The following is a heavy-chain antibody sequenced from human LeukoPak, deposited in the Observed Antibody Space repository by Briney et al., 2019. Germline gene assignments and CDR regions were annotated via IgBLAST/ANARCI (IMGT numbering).Heavy chain of an antibody. D-gene: IGHD6-13*01. CDR3: ARDKAAGTEIWVPDY. Sequence: PGGSLRLSCAASGFTFSSYAMHWVRQAPGKGLEWVAVISYDGSNKYYADSVKGRFTISRDNSKNTLYLQMNSLRAEDTAVYYCARDKAAGTEIWVPDYWGQGTLVTVSS. CDR1: GFTFSSYA. CDR2: ISYDGSNK. J-gene: IGHJ4*02. V-gene: IGHV3-30-3*01.